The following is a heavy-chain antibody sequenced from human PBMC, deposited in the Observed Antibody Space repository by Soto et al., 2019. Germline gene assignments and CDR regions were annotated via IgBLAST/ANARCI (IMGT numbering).Heavy chain of an antibody. CDR2: ISGSGSTI. D-gene: IGHD2-8*01. CDR3: ARGGVY. V-gene: IGHV3-48*03. Sequence: GGSLRRSCEATGFTFSSHEMNWIRQTPGKRLEWIAKISGSGSTINYADSVKGRFTISRDNVQRTLHLQMDSLRVEDTGVYYCARGGVYWGRGTLVTVSS. CDR1: GFTFSSHE. J-gene: IGHJ1*01.